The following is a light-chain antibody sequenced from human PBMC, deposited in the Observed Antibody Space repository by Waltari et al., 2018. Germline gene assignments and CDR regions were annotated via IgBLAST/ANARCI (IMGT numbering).Light chain of an antibody. Sequence: DIQLTQSPSFLSASVAERVPITSRARQDISNFLAWYQQKPGQAPQLLIYASSTLQRGVPSRFGGSGSGTEFTLTISSLQPEDFATYYCQQLKYSPPTFGGGTKVEIK. V-gene: IGKV1-9*01. CDR3: QQLKYSPPT. J-gene: IGKJ4*01. CDR2: ASS. CDR1: QDISNF.